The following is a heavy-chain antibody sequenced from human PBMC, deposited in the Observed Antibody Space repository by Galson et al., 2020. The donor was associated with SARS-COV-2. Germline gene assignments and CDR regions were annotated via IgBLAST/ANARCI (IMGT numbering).Heavy chain of an antibody. V-gene: IGHV3-53*01. Sequence: GESLKISCVASGFTVSSNYMSWVRQAPGKGLEWVSVIYSGGSTYYADSVKGRFTISRDNSKNTLYLQMNSLRAEDTAVYYCAREVGAVIDYWGQGTLVTVSS. J-gene: IGHJ4*02. CDR1: GFTVSSNY. CDR2: IYSGGST. CDR3: AREVGAVIDY. D-gene: IGHD1-26*01.